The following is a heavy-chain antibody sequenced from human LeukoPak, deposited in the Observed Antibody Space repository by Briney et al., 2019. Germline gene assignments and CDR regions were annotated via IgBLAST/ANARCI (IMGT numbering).Heavy chain of an antibody. Sequence: GGSLRLFCAASGFTFSSYNMNWVRQAPGQGLEWVSSITSGSSYIYYADSVKGRFTISRDNAKSSIYLQMNSLRAEDTAVYYCARDPYSGRYGAYYYYYMDVWGKGTTVTISS. CDR3: ARDPYSGRYGAYYYYYMDV. D-gene: IGHD1-26*01. CDR2: ITSGSSYI. J-gene: IGHJ6*03. V-gene: IGHV3-21*01. CDR1: GFTFSSYN.